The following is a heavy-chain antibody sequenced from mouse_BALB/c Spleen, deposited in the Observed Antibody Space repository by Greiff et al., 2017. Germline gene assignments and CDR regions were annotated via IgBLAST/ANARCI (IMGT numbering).Heavy chain of an antibody. D-gene: IGHD1-1*01. J-gene: IGHJ2*01. CDR2: IRLKSNNYAT. V-gene: IGHV6-6*02. CDR1: GFTFSNYW. CDR3: TRLYYGSSYYFDY. Sequence: EVMLVESGGGLVQPGGSMKLSCVASGFTFSNYWMNWVRQSPEKGLEWVAEIRLKSNNYATHYAESVKGRFTISRDDSKSSVYLQMNNLRAEDTGIYYCTRLYYGSSYYFDYWGQGTTLTVSS.